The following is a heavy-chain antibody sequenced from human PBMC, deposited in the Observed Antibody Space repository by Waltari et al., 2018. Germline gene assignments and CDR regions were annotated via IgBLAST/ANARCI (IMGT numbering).Heavy chain of an antibody. Sequence: EVQLVESGGGLVKPGGSLRLSCAASGFTFSSYSMNWVRQAPGKGLGGVSSISSSSSYIDYADSVKCRFTISRDNAKNSLYLQMNSLRAEDTAVYYCARDTHLGSYFDYWGQGTLVTVSS. CDR2: ISSSSSYI. J-gene: IGHJ4*02. CDR3: ARDTHLGSYFDY. CDR1: GFTFSSYS. V-gene: IGHV3-21*01. D-gene: IGHD1-26*01.